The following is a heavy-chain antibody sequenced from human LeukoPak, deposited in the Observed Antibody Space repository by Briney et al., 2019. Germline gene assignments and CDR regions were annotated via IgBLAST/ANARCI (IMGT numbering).Heavy chain of an antibody. J-gene: IGHJ5*01. CDR2: VNPNSSTA. CDR3: ATTRRLPLLGFDS. CDR1: GWPFSTHD. V-gene: IGHV1-8*01. Sequence: ASVKVSCKASGWPFSTHDINWVRQSTGQGLEWLGWVNPNSSTAGYAQKFQGRVAMTRDSSISTAYLELNSLRSEDTAVYFCATTRRLPLLGFDSWGQGTLVTVSS. D-gene: IGHD2-15*01.